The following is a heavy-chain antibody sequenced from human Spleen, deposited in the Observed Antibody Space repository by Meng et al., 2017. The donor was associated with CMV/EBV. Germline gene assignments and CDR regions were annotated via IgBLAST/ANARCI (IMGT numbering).Heavy chain of an antibody. D-gene: IGHD6-19*01. J-gene: IGHJ4*02. CDR1: GYTFTSYG. CDR3: ARDGPGYGSGREPFDY. CDR2: ISAYNGNT. Sequence: QVRLVQAGAEVKKPGASLKVSWKASGYTFTSYGISWGRQAPGQGLEWMGWISAYNGNTNYAQKLQGRVTMTTDTSTSTAYMELRSLRSDDTAVYYCARDGPGYGSGREPFDYWGQGTLVTVSS. V-gene: IGHV1-18*01.